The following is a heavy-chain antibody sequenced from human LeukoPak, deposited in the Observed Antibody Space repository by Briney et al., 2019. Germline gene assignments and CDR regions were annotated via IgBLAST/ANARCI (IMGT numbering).Heavy chain of an antibody. CDR2: INPSGGST. J-gene: IGHJ4*02. CDR1: GYTFTSYY. CDR3: ARVRIRGGSYYDFDY. V-gene: IGHV1-46*01. Sequence: ASVKVSCKASGYTFTSYYMHWVRQAPGQGLEWMGIINPSGGSTSYAQKFQGRVTMTRDTSTSTVYMELSSLRSEDTAVYYCARVRIRGGSYYDFDYWGQGTLVTVSS. D-gene: IGHD1-26*01.